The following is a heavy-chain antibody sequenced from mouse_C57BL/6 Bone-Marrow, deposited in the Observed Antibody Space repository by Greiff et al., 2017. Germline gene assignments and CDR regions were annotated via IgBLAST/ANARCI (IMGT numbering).Heavy chain of an antibody. D-gene: IGHD2-1*01. V-gene: IGHV1-52*01. CDR2: IDPSDSET. J-gene: IGHJ1*03. Sequence: QVQLKQPGAELVRPGSSVKLSCKASGYTFTSYWMHWLKQRPIQGLEWIGNIDPSDSETHYNQKFKDKATLTVDKSSSTAYMQLSSLTSEDSAVYYGARKGYGNQDRCFDVWGTGTTVTVSS. CDR3: ARKGYGNQDRCFDV. CDR1: GYTFTSYW.